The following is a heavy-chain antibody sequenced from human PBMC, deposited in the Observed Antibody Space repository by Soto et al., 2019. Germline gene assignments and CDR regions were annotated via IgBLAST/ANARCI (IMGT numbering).Heavy chain of an antibody. CDR1: GFTFSSYW. Sequence: PGGSLRLSCAASGFTFSSYWMHWVRQAPGKGLVWVSRINSDGSSTSYADSVKGRFTISRDNAKNTLYLQMNSLRAEDTAVYYCAREGWIQLWLRGSYYYGMDVWGQGTTVTVSS. V-gene: IGHV3-74*01. J-gene: IGHJ6*02. CDR2: INSDGSST. D-gene: IGHD5-18*01. CDR3: AREGWIQLWLRGSYYYGMDV.